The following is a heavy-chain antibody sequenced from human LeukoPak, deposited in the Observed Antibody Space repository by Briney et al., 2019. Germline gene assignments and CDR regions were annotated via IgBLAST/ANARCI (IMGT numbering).Heavy chain of an antibody. Sequence: GGSLRLSCAASGFTVSTNYMSWVRQAPGKGLEWVSVIYSGGSTYYADSVKGRFTISRDKSKNTLYLQMNSLRAEDTAVYYCAREAPSSVRGVKGFYYYYGMDVWGQGTTVTVSS. CDR2: IYSGGST. CDR1: GFTVSTNY. V-gene: IGHV3-66*01. CDR3: AREAPSSVRGVKGFYYYYGMDV. D-gene: IGHD3-10*01. J-gene: IGHJ6*02.